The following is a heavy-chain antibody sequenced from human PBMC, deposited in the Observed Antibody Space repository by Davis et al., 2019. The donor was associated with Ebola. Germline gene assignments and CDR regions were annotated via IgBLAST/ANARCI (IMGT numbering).Heavy chain of an antibody. CDR3: ARLRLWFGEFGWFDP. D-gene: IGHD3-10*01. J-gene: IGHJ5*02. Sequence: GESLKISCAASGFTFSSYGMHWVRQAPGKGLEWVAVIWYDGSNKYYVDSVKGRFTISRDNAKNSLYLQMNSLRAEDTAVYYCARLRLWFGEFGWFDPWGQGTLVTVSS. V-gene: IGHV3-33*01. CDR1: GFTFSSYG. CDR2: IWYDGSNK.